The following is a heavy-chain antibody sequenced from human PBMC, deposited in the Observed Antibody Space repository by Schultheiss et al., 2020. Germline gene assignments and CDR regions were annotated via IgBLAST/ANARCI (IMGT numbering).Heavy chain of an antibody. J-gene: IGHJ6*02. CDR1: GGSFSGYY. CDR2: IYYSGST. V-gene: IGHV4-59*08. CDR3: ARRVAPPVYYYYGMDV. Sequence: SQTLSLTCAVYGGSFSGYYWSWIRQPPGKGLEWIGYIYYSGSTNYNPSLKSRVTISVDTSKNQFSLKLSSVTAADTAVYYCARRVAPPVYYYYGMDVWGQGTTVTVSS.